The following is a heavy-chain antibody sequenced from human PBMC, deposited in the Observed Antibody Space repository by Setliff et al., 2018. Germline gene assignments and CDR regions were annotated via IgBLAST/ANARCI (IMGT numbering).Heavy chain of an antibody. V-gene: IGHV4-4*07. CDR3: ARYPRRGNGWYPYYVDV. Sequence: SETLSLTCTVSGGSINNYYWSWIRQPAGKGLEWIGRVYSNVGTNFNPSLKSRVTMSVDASKNQISLKLMSVTAADTAVYFCARYPRRGNGWYPYYVDVWGKGTTVTVSS. D-gene: IGHD6-19*01. J-gene: IGHJ6*03. CDR2: VYSNVGT. CDR1: GGSINNYY.